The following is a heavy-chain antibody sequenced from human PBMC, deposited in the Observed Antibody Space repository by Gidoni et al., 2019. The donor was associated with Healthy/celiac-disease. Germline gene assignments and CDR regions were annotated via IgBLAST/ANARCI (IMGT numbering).Heavy chain of an antibody. CDR1: GFTFSSYA. J-gene: IGHJ4*02. Sequence: EVQLLESGGGLVQPGGSLRLSCAASGFTFSSYAMSWVRQAPGKGLEWVSAISGSGGSTYYADSVKGRFTISRDNSKNTLYLQMNSLRAEDTAVYYCAKSGEYYYDSSGYYQSWGQGTLVTVSS. CDR2: ISGSGGST. D-gene: IGHD3-22*01. V-gene: IGHV3-23*01. CDR3: AKSGEYYYDSSGYYQS.